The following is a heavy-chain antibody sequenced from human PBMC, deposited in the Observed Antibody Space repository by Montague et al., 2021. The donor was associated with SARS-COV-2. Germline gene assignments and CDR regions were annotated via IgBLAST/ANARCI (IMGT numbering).Heavy chain of an antibody. V-gene: IGHV4-34*01. Sequence: SETLSLTCAVYGGSFSGYYWSWIRQPPGKGLEWIGEINHGGSTNYNPSLKSRVTISVDTSKNQFFLKLSSVTAADTAVYYCARGRRILLWFGELLSGGDYYGMDVWGQGTTVTVSS. D-gene: IGHD3-10*01. CDR2: INHGGST. CDR3: ARGRRILLWFGELLSGGDYYGMDV. J-gene: IGHJ6*02. CDR1: GGSFSGYY.